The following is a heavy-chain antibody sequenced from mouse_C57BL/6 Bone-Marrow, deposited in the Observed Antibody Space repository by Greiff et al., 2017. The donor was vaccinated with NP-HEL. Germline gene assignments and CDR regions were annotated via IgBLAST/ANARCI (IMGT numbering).Heavy chain of an antibody. Sequence: DVKLVESGGGLVKPGGSLKLSCAASGFTFSSYTMSWVRQTPEKRLEWVATISGGGGNTYYPDSVKGRFTISRDNAKNTLYLQMSSLRSEDTALYYCARRENYYGSSLDWYFDVWGTGTTVTVSS. CDR3: ARRENYYGSSLDWYFDV. CDR1: GFTFSSYT. V-gene: IGHV5-9*01. J-gene: IGHJ1*03. D-gene: IGHD1-1*01. CDR2: ISGGGGNT.